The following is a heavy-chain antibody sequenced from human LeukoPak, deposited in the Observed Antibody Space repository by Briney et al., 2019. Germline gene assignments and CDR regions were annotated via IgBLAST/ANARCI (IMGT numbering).Heavy chain of an antibody. CDR3: AKLGYSSGWYDFQIDAFDF. Sequence: PGRSLRLSCAASGFSFSSYGMHWVRQAPGKGLEWVAVISYDGSNKFYAYSVKGRFTISRDNSKNTLYLQMNSLRAEDTAVYYCAKLGYSSGWYDFQIDAFDFWGQGTMVTVSS. J-gene: IGHJ3*01. CDR2: ISYDGSNK. CDR1: GFSFSSYG. D-gene: IGHD6-19*01. V-gene: IGHV3-30*18.